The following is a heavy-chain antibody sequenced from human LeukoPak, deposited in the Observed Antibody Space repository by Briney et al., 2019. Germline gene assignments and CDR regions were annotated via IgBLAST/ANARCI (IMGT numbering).Heavy chain of an antibody. Sequence: PSETLSLTCTVSGGSISSYYWSWIRQPPGKGLEWLGYIYYSGSTYYNPSLKSRVTISVDTSKNQFSLKLSSVTAADTAVYYCARDRVVGATRWFDPWGQGTLVTVSS. J-gene: IGHJ5*02. V-gene: IGHV4-59*06. CDR3: ARDRVVGATRWFDP. D-gene: IGHD1-26*01. CDR1: GGSISSYY. CDR2: IYYSGST.